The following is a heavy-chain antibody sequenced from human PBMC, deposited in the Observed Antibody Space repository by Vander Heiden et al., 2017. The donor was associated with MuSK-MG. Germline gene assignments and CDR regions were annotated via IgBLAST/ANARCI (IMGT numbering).Heavy chain of an antibody. CDR2: ISSGSNYI. CDR3: ARAIAAVSKYYAMDV. D-gene: IGHD6-13*01. J-gene: IGHJ6*02. V-gene: IGHV3-21*01. Sequence: APGKGLEWVSSISSGSNYIYYADSVKGRFIISRDNAKNSLYLQLNSLRAEDTGVYYCARAIAAVSKYYAMDVWGQGTTVTVSS.